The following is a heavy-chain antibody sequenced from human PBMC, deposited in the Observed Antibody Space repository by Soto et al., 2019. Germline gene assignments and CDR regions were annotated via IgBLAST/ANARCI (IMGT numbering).Heavy chain of an antibody. V-gene: IGHV1-69*01. J-gene: IGHJ5*02. D-gene: IGHD6-19*01. CDR2: TIPIFGTA. Sequence: QVQLVQSGAEVKKPGSTVKVSCKASGGTFSSYALSWVRQAPGQGLEWMGGTIPIFGTANYAQKFQGRVTNTADESTRTAYMELSSLISADTAVHYCARAHSSRWYTRAWFYPWGQGTLVTVSS. CDR1: GGTFSSYA. CDR3: ARAHSSRWYTRAWFYP.